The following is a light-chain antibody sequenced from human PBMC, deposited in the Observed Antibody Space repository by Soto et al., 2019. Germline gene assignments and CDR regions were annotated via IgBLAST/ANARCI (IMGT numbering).Light chain of an antibody. V-gene: IGKV3-11*01. CDR3: QQCANWPPEFN. J-gene: IGKJ3*01. CDR1: QTIGGH. Sequence: VLTQSPATLSLSPGETATLSCRASQTIGGHVAWYQHKPGQAPKLLIYDVSNRASGVSPRFSGSGSGTDFTLTIVSLQPEDLAYSYCQQCANWPPEFNFGPGTKVDL. CDR2: DVS.